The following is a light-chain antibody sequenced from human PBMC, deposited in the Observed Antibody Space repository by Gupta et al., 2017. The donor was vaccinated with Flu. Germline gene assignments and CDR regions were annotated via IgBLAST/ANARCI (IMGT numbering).Light chain of an antibody. CDR2: AAS. CDR3: LQDIRWPWT. V-gene: IGKV1-17*01. CDR1: QGIGND. J-gene: IGKJ1*01. Sequence: PSSLSASVGDRVTITCRASQGIGNDLGWYQQKPGKAPKRLIYAASSLQSGVPARFSGSGSGTEFTLTISSLQPEDFATYYCLQDIRWPWTFGQGTKVEIK.